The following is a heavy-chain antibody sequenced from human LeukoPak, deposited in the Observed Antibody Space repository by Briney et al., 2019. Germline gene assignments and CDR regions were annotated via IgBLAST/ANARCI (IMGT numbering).Heavy chain of an antibody. CDR2: IYYSGST. CDR1: VGSISSGGYY. CDR3: ARHPFSWGGSYWYFDL. Sequence: SETLSLTCTVSVGSISSGGYYWSWIRQYPGKGLESIGYIYYSGSTYYNPSLKSRVTISVDTSKNQFSLKLSFVTAADTAVYYCARHPFSWGGSYWYFDLWGRGTLVTVSS. J-gene: IGHJ2*01. V-gene: IGHV4-31*03. D-gene: IGHD7-27*01.